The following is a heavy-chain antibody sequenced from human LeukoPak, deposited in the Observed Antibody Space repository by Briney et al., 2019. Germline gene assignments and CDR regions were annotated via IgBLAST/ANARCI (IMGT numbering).Heavy chain of an antibody. D-gene: IGHD6-13*01. Sequence: SETLSLTCAVYGGSFSGYYWGWIRQPPGKGLEWIGEINHSGSTNYNPSLKSRVTISVDTSKNQFSLKLSSVTAADTAVYYCARIGSSWIGGGYSQHWGQGTLVTVSS. CDR1: GGSFSGYY. V-gene: IGHV4-34*01. CDR3: ARIGSSWIGGGYSQH. J-gene: IGHJ1*01. CDR2: INHSGST.